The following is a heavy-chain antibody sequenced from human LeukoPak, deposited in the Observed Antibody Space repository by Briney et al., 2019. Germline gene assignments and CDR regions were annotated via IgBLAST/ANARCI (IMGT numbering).Heavy chain of an antibody. CDR3: TTDGVGVEGATYDN. CDR2: IKAKAHGGTI. CDR1: GFTFINAW. J-gene: IGHJ4*02. V-gene: IGHV3-15*01. D-gene: IGHD1-26*01. Sequence: GGSLRLSCAASGFTFINAWMAWVRQAPGKGLEWVGRIKAKAHGGTIEYAAPVKGRFTNSRDDSKNTLYLQMNSLKTEDTAVYYCTTDGVGVEGATYDNWGQGTLVSVSS.